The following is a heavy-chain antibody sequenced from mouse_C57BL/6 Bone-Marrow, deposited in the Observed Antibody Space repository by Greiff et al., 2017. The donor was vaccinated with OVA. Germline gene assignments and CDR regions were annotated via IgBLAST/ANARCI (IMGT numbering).Heavy chain of an antibody. D-gene: IGHD2-2*01. CDR2: IHPNSGST. CDR3: ASMGIYYGYDGGY. CDR1: GYTFTSYW. Sequence: QVQLQQPGAELVKPGASVKLSCKASGYTFTSYWMHWVKQRPGQGLEWIGMIHPNSGSTNYNEKFKSKATLTVDKSSSTAYMQLSSLTSEDSAVYYCASMGIYYGYDGGYWGQGTTLTVSS. J-gene: IGHJ2*01. V-gene: IGHV1-64*01.